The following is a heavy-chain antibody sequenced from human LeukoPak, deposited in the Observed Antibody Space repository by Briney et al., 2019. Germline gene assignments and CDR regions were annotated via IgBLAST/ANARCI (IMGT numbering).Heavy chain of an antibody. CDR2: MNPNSGNT. V-gene: IGHV1-8*01. CDR3: ARVAYYYGSGSYFPPSGFDY. Sequence: ASVKVSCKASGYTFSSYDINWVRQATGQGLEWMGWMNPNSGNTGYAQKFQGRVTMTRNTSISTAYMDLSSLRSEDTAMYYCARVAYYYGSGSYFPPSGFDYWGQGTLVAVSS. CDR1: GYTFSSYD. D-gene: IGHD3-10*01. J-gene: IGHJ4*02.